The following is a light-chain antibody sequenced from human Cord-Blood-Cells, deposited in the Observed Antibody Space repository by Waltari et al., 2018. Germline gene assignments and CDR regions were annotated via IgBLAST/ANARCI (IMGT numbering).Light chain of an antibody. CDR2: EVS. CDR1: SSAVGGYNY. V-gene: IGLV2-14*01. J-gene: IGLJ1*01. Sequence: QSALTQPASVSGSPGQPITISCTGTSSAVGGYNYVSWYQQHPGKAPKLMIYEVSNRPSGVSNRFSGSKSGNTASLTISGLQAEDEADYYCSSYTSSSTLYVFGTGTKVTVL. CDR3: SSYTSSSTLYV.